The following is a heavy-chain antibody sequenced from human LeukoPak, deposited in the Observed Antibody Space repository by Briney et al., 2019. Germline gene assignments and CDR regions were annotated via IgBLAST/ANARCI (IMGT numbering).Heavy chain of an antibody. J-gene: IGHJ4*02. D-gene: IGHD6-19*01. CDR1: GGSISSGGYF. CDR3: ARGGSGWYGVF. CDR2: IYYSGTT. Sequence: SQTLSLTCTVSGGSISSGGYFWTWIRQHPGKGLEWIGYIYYSGTTYYNPSLRSRVTISIDTSKNQNQFSLKLTSVTAADTAVYYCARGGSGWYGVFWGQGTLVTVSS. V-gene: IGHV4-31*03.